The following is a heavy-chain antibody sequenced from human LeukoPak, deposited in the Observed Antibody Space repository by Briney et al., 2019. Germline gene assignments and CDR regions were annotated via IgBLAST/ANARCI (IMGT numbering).Heavy chain of an antibody. D-gene: IGHD5-24*01. V-gene: IGHV1-2*06. CDR1: GGTFSSYA. CDR2: INPNSGGT. CDR3: ARDALRSDGY. J-gene: IGHJ4*02. Sequence: GASVKVSCKASGGTFSSYAISWVRQAPGQGLEWMGRINPNSGGTNYAQKFQGRVTMTRNTSITTAYMELRRLRSDDTAVYYCARDALRSDGYWGQGTLVTVSS.